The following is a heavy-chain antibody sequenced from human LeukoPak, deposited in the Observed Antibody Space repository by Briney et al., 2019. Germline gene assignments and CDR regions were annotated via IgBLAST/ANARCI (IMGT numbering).Heavy chain of an antibody. V-gene: IGHV3-48*03. J-gene: IGHJ4*02. D-gene: IGHD6-19*01. CDR1: GFTFNNFE. CDR2: VSGSGSEI. Sequence: PGGSLRLSCAASGFTFNNFEMNCVRQAPGKGLEWIAYVSGSGSEIHYGDSVKGRFTISRDNAKSSVYLQMDSLRAEDMALYYCATKVPGTSHFSSWGQGTLVTVSS. CDR3: ATKVPGTSHFSS.